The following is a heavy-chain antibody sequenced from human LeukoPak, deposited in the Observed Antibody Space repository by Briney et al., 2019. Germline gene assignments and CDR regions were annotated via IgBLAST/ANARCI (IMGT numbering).Heavy chain of an antibody. V-gene: IGHV4-59*01. CDR3: ARAVGGDGSGSL. D-gene: IGHD3-10*01. CDR2: IYYRVTS. J-gene: IGHJ4*02. CDR1: GDSISTYY. Sequence: PSETLSLTCTVSGDSISTYYWSWIRQPPGKGLEWIGYIYYRVTSDYNPSLKSRVTMSVDMSTRLISLKLSSVTAADTAVYYCARAVGGDGSGSLWGPGTLVTVSS.